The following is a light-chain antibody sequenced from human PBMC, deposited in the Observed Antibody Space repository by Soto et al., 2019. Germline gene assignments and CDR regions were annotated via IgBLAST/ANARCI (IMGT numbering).Light chain of an antibody. CDR1: SSDVGGYNY. J-gene: IGLJ1*01. CDR2: EVS. V-gene: IGLV2-14*01. CDR3: SSYTSRSTHV. Sequence: QSALTQPASVSGSPGQSITISCTGTSSDVGGYNYVSWYQQHPGKAPKLMIYEVSYRPSGVSNRFSGSKSGNTASLTISGLQAEDEADYYCSSYTSRSTHVFGTGTKLTVL.